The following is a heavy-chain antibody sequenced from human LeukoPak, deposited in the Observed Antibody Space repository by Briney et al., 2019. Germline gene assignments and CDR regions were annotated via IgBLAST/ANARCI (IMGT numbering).Heavy chain of an antibody. Sequence: ASVKVSCKASGYTFTSYGVSWVGQAPGQGLEWMGWISAYNGNTNYAQKLQGRVTMTTDTSTSTAYMELRSLRSDDTAVYYCAREGVSIVGALVYYYGMDVWGQGITVTVSS. CDR2: ISAYNGNT. V-gene: IGHV1-18*01. CDR3: AREGVSIVGALVYYYGMDV. J-gene: IGHJ6*02. D-gene: IGHD1-26*01. CDR1: GYTFTSYG.